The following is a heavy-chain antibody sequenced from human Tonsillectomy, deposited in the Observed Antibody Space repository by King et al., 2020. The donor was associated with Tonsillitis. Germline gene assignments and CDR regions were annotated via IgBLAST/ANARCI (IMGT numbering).Heavy chain of an antibody. Sequence: TLKESGPALVKPTQTLTLTCTFSGFSLSTSGLCVSWIRQPPGRALEWLARIDWDDDKYYSTSLKTRLTISKDTSKNQVVLTMTNMDPVDTATYYCARILTNYYGMDVWGQGTTVTVSS. CDR3: ARILTNYYGMDV. V-gene: IGHV2-70*11. J-gene: IGHJ6*02. CDR1: GFSLSTSGLC. CDR2: IDWDDDK.